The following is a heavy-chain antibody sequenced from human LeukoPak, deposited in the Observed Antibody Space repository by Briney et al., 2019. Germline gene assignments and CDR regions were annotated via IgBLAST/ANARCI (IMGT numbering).Heavy chain of an antibody. V-gene: IGHV1-2*02. J-gene: IGHJ4*02. CDR3: TVSCDY. D-gene: IGHD1-26*01. CDR2: ISPNPGDT. Sequence: ASRRVSCKAPGYPFTVNYIHWGPQAPGQGLEWIGWISPNPGDTHCAQNFQGRVTMTRDTSITTAYMQLSGLRYDDTAVYFCTVSCDYWGQGTLVTVSS. CDR1: GYPFTVNY.